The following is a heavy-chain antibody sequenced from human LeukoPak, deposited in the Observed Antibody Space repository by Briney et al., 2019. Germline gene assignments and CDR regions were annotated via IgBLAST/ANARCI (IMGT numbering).Heavy chain of an antibody. J-gene: IGHJ3*02. Sequence: PGGSLRLSCTASGFTFGDYAMSWFRQAPGKGLEWVGFIRSKAYGGTTEYAASVKGRFTISRDDSKSITYLQMNSLKTEDTAVYYCTRPIRFGELLYPRNSFLRSPTGAFDIWGQGTMVTVSS. D-gene: IGHD3-10*01. CDR3: TRPIRFGELLYPRNSFLRSPTGAFDI. V-gene: IGHV3-49*03. CDR2: IRSKAYGGTT. CDR1: GFTFGDYA.